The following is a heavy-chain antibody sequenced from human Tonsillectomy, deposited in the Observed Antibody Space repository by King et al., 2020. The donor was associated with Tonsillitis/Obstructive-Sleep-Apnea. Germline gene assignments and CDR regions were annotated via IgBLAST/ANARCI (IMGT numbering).Heavy chain of an antibody. CDR3: AREGYYDSSGYSYWGVFDI. D-gene: IGHD3-22*01. J-gene: IGHJ3*02. Sequence: VQLVESGGGLIQRGGSLRLSCAASGFTVSNRYMSWVRQAPGKGLEWSSVIESGGSTHYADSVKGRFTISRDKSKNMRYLQMNSLGAEDTAVYYCAREGYYDSSGYSYWGVFDIWGQGTLVTVSS. CDR2: IESGGST. V-gene: IGHV3-53*01. CDR1: GFTVSNRY.